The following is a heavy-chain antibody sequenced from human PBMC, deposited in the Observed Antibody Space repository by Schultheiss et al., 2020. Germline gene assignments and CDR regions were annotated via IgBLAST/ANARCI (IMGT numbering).Heavy chain of an antibody. CDR2: VSSSGTTI. Sequence: GESLKIPCAASGFTFSDYYMSWIRQAPGKGLEWVSFVSSSGTTIYYADSVKGRFTISRDNAKNSLYLQMNSLRAEDTAVYYCARGRRYNWNSREKNWYFDLWGGGALV. CDR3: ARGRRYNWNSREKNWYFDL. J-gene: IGHJ2*01. D-gene: IGHD1-7*01. CDR1: GFTFSDYY. V-gene: IGHV3-11*01.